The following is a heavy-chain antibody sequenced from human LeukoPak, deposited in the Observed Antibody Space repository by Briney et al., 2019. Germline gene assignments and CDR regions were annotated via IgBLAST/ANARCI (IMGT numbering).Heavy chain of an antibody. CDR3: ARDQLAYSGYDTLFDY. V-gene: IGHV3-30*04. J-gene: IGHJ4*02. CDR1: GFTFSSYA. D-gene: IGHD5-12*01. Sequence: PGGSLRLSYAASGFTFSSYAIHWVRQTPGKGLEWVAVISYDGSGSYFADSVKGRFTISRDNSKSTLSLQMNRLRIEDTAIYYCARDQLAYSGYDTLFDYWGPGTLVTVSS. CDR2: ISYDGSGS.